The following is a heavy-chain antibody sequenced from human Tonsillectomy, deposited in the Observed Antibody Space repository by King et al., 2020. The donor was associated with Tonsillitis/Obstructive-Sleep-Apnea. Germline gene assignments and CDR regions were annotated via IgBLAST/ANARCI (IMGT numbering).Heavy chain of an antibody. V-gene: IGHV1-18*01. D-gene: IGHD2-2*01. Sequence: VQLVESGAEVKKPGASVKVSCKASGYTFTSYGISWVRQAPGQGLEWMGWISAYNGNTNYVQKFQGRVTMTTDTSTSTAYMELRSLRSDDTAVYYCARDLRYCSSTSWYLEDYYYMDVWGKGTTVTVSS. CDR1: GYTFTSYG. J-gene: IGHJ6*03. CDR2: ISAYNGNT. CDR3: ARDLRYCSSTSWYLEDYYYMDV.